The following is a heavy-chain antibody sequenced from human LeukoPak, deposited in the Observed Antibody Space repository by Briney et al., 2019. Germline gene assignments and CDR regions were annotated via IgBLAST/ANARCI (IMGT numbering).Heavy chain of an antibody. Sequence: SETLSLTCTVSGGSISSYFWSWIRQPPGKGLEWIGYIYYTGSTSYNPSLKSRVTISVDTSKNQFSLKLSSVTAADTAVYYCARSAAPFWSGYKDAFDIWGQGTMVTVSS. D-gene: IGHD3-3*01. J-gene: IGHJ3*02. CDR3: ARSAAPFWSGYKDAFDI. CDR1: GGSISSYF. CDR2: IYYTGST. V-gene: IGHV4-59*08.